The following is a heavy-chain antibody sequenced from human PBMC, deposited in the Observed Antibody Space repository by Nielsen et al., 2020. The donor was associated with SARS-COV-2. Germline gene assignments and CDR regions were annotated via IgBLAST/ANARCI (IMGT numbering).Heavy chain of an antibody. CDR3: ARRDNFWSGKGFDP. V-gene: IGHV3-48*04. Sequence: GKSLKISCAASGFTFSSFSMNWVRQAPGKGLEWVSYISSSSSTIYYADSVKGRFTISRDNAKNSLYLQMNSLRAEDTAVYYCARRDNFWSGKGFDPWGQGTLVTVSS. D-gene: IGHD3-3*01. CDR2: ISSSSSTI. CDR1: GFTFSSFS. J-gene: IGHJ5*02.